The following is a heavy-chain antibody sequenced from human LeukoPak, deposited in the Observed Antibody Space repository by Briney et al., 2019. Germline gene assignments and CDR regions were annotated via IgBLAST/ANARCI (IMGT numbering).Heavy chain of an antibody. D-gene: IGHD4/OR15-4a*01. CDR3: ATVGAY. Sequence: PGGSLRLSCAASGITFSSCAMSWVRQAPGKGLEWASAISGSGGSAYYADSVKGRFTISRDNSKNTLYLQTNSLRAEDTAVYYCATVGAYWGQGTLVTVSS. J-gene: IGHJ4*02. CDR1: GITFSSCA. V-gene: IGHV3-23*01. CDR2: ISGSGGSA.